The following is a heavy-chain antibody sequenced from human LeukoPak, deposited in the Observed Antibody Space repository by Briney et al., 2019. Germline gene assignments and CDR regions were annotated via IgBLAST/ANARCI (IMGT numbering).Heavy chain of an antibody. V-gene: IGHV4-59*01. CDR1: GVSMTGYY. CDR2: IYSSGST. Sequence: PSETLSLTCSVSGVSMTGYYWSWVRQAPGKAPEWIGYIYSSGSTNYNPSLNSRVTMSLDASKNQFSLKLTFVTAADTAVYYCARGGTWYYAFDYWGQGTLVTVSS. CDR3: ARGGTWYYAFDY. J-gene: IGHJ4*02. D-gene: IGHD2-15*01.